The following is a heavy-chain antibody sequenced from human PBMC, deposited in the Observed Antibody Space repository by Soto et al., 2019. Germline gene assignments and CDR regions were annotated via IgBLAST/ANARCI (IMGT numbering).Heavy chain of an antibody. J-gene: IGHJ3*02. Sequence: SSETLSLTCTVSRGSISSYYWSWIRQPPGRGLEWIGHIYDTGSTNYNPSLKSRVTISVDTSTNQFSLKLTSVTAADTAVYYCARDTYWSYSSGCLDGFDMWGPGTMVTVSS. D-gene: IGHD3-22*01. CDR3: ARDTYWSYSSGCLDGFDM. CDR1: RGSISSYY. V-gene: IGHV4-59*01. CDR2: IYDTGST.